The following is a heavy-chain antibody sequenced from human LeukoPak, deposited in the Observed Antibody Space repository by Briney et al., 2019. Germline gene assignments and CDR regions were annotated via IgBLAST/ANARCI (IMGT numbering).Heavy chain of an antibody. J-gene: IGHJ6*02. V-gene: IGHV1-69*13. D-gene: IGHD3-22*01. CDR1: GGTFSSYA. CDR2: IIPIFGTA. Sequence: SVKVSCKASGGTFSSYAISWVRQAPGQGLEWMGGIIPIFGTANYAQKFQGRVTITADESTSTAYMELSSLRSEDTAVYYCARDYRDYYDSSGYYPNYYYYYYGMDVWGQGTTVTVSS. CDR3: ARDYRDYYDSSGYYPNYYYYYYGMDV.